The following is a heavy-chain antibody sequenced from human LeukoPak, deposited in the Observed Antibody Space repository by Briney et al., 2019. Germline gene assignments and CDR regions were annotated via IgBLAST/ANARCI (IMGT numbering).Heavy chain of an antibody. D-gene: IGHD3-10*01. CDR1: GGSISSYY. CDR2: IYYSGST. CDR3: VRGRNYYGSGSYYAIDY. V-gene: IGHV4-59*01. Sequence: SETLSLTCTVSGGSISSYYWSWIRQPPGKGLEWIGYIYYSGSTNYNPSLKSRVTISVDTSKNQFSLKLSSVTAADTAVYYCVRGRNYYGSGSYYAIDYWGQGTLVTASS. J-gene: IGHJ4*02.